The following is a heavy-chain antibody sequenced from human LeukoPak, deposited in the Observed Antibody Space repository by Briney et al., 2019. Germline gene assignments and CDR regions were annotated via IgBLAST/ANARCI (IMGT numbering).Heavy chain of an antibody. Sequence: SETLSLTCTVSGYSISSYYWSWIRQPPGKGLEWIGYIYYSGSTNYNPSLKSRITISVDTSKNQFSLKLSSVTAADTAMYYCASWRTAGFDYWGQGSLVTVSS. J-gene: IGHJ4*02. D-gene: IGHD3-3*01. CDR1: GYSISSYY. CDR3: ASWRTAGFDY. CDR2: IYYSGST. V-gene: IGHV4-59*01.